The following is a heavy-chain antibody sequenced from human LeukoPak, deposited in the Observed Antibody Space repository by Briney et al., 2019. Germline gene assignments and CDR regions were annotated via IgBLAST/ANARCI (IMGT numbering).Heavy chain of an antibody. CDR1: GGPFSSYA. V-gene: IGHV1-69*17. D-gene: IGHD4-17*01. J-gene: IGHJ5*02. CDR3: AREEWKNGDYPWP. CDR2: IIPIFGIA. Sequence: PVKVSCKASGGPFSSYAISWVRQAPGQGLEWMGRIIPIFGIANYAQKFQGRVTITADKSTSTAYMELSSLRSEDTAVYYCAREEWKNGDYPWPWGQGTLVTVSS.